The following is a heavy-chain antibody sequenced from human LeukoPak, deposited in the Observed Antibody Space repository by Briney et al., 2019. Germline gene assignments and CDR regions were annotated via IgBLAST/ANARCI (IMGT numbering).Heavy chain of an antibody. CDR3: ARAGVPHGFDI. J-gene: IGHJ3*02. Sequence: PGGSLRLSCAASGFTFGIYWMGWVRQAPGKGLEWVANIKPDGGEEYYVGSVKGLITNSRDNAKNSLYLQGNSLSAEDTAVYYCARAGVPHGFDIWGQGTVVTVSS. V-gene: IGHV3-7*01. CDR2: IKPDGGEE. CDR1: GFTFGIYW. D-gene: IGHD2-2*01.